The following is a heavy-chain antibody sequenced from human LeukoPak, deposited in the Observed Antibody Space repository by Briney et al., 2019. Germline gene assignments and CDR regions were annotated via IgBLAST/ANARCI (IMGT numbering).Heavy chain of an antibody. Sequence: PGGSLRLSCATSGFTFTNYGMAWVGQAPGKGLEWVSTISGSGISTYCADSVKGRFTISRDNSKNTLHLQMNSLRADDTAVYYCVKDRWSGSTSCYDYWGQGTLVTVSS. D-gene: IGHD2-2*01. CDR2: ISGSGIST. CDR1: GFTFTNYG. J-gene: IGHJ4*02. CDR3: VKDRWSGSTSCYDY. V-gene: IGHV3-23*01.